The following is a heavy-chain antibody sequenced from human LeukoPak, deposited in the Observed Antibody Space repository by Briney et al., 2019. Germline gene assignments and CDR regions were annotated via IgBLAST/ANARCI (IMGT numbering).Heavy chain of an antibody. D-gene: IGHD4-17*01. Sequence: GGSLRLSGAASGFTFSNYAMCWVRQAPGKGLEWVSAITGSGSSTYYADSVKGRFTISRDNSKNTLYLQINSLRAEDTAVYYCARREPTVTTPYQDYFDYWGQGTLVTVSS. CDR2: ITGSGSST. V-gene: IGHV3-23*01. CDR3: ARREPTVTTPYQDYFDY. CDR1: GFTFSNYA. J-gene: IGHJ4*02.